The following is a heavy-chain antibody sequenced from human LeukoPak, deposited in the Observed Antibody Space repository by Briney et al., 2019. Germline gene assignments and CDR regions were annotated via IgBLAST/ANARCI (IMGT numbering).Heavy chain of an antibody. CDR1: GFTFSSYD. Sequence: PGGSLRLSCAASGFTFSSYDMHWVRQAPGKGLEWVAAISHDGSNKYHADSVKGRFTISRDNSKNTLYLEMNSLRVEDTAVYYCARGFSYTLYCFDYWGQGTLVTVSS. CDR2: ISHDGSNK. J-gene: IGHJ4*02. CDR3: ARGFSYTLYCFDY. D-gene: IGHD2-2*02. V-gene: IGHV3-30-3*01.